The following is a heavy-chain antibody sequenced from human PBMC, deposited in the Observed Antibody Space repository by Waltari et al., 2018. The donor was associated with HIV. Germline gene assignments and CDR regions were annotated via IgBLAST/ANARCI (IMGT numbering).Heavy chain of an antibody. V-gene: IGHV4-38-2*01. CDR3: ARVGGLFDY. Sequence: QVQLQESGPGLVKPSETLSLTCAVSGYSISSGYYWGWIRQPPGKGLEWIGSIYHSGSTYYNPSLKSRVTISVDTSKNQFSRKLSSVTAADTAVYYCARVGGLFDYWGQGTLVTVSS. CDR1: GYSISSGYY. D-gene: IGHD3-16*01. CDR2: IYHSGST. J-gene: IGHJ4*02.